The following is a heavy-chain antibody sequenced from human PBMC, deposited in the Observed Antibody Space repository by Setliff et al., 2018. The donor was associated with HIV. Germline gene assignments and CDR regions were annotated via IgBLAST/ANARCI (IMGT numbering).Heavy chain of an antibody. V-gene: IGHV1-18*01. CDR2: INPYNGNT. J-gene: IGHJ4*02. CDR3: SRVAVRATGHFDY. CDR1: GYPFTRND. D-gene: IGHD1-26*01. Sequence: ASVKVSCKTSGYPFTRNDINWVRQAPGQGLEWMGWINPYNGNTIYAQKFQGRVTMSTDTSTSTAYMELRRLKSDDTAVYYSSRVAVRATGHFDYWGQGTLVTVSS.